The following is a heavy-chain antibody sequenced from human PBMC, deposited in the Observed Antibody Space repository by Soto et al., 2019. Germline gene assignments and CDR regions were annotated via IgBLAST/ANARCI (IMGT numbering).Heavy chain of an antibody. D-gene: IGHD3-22*01. CDR3: ARDSLDSSGNFMRHPDAFDV. Sequence: QVQLQESGPGLVKPSQTLSLTCTVSGGSINSDGYYWSWIRQHPGKALGWIGYIHYSVNTYYNPSLKSRITISIDTSKNQFSLQLSSVTVADTAVYFCARDSLDSSGNFMRHPDAFDVWGQGTGVAVSS. CDR2: IHYSVNT. V-gene: IGHV4-31*03. CDR1: GGSINSDGYY. J-gene: IGHJ3*01.